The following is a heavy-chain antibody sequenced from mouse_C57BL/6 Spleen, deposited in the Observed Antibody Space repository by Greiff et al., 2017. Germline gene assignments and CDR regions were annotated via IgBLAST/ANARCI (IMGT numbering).Heavy chain of an antibody. CDR2: INPGSGGT. CDR1: GYAFTNYL. Sequence: QVQLQQSGAELVRPGTSVKVSCKASGYAFTNYLIEWVKQRPGQGLEWIGVINPGSGGTNYNEKFKGKATLTADKSSSTAYMQLSSLTSEDSAVFFCARNYGSEGFAYWGQGTLVTVSA. CDR3: ARNYGSEGFAY. V-gene: IGHV1-54*01. J-gene: IGHJ3*01. D-gene: IGHD1-1*01.